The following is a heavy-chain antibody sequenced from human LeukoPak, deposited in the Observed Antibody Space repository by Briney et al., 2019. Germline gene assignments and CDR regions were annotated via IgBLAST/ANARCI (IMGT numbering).Heavy chain of an antibody. CDR1: RLTVSTNF. Sequence: GGSLRLSCAASRLTVSTNFMSWVRQAPGKGLEWVSVIYSSGRTEYAEYVKGGFTISRDHSKNKLYLQMNYLSAEDTAVYYCARQNGRVVLSPYYDLWGQGTLVTVSS. V-gene: IGHV3-66*04. D-gene: IGHD2-15*01. CDR3: ARQNGRVVLSPYYDL. J-gene: IGHJ4*02. CDR2: IYSSGRT.